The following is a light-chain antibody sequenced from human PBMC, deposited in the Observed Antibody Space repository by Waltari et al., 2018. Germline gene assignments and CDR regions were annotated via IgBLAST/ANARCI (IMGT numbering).Light chain of an antibody. Sequence: QSALTQPASVSGSPGQSITISCSGTSSDIGGFEYVAWYQQHPDKIPRLVIYDVNDRPSGVSNRCSASKSGNTASLTILGLQAEDEADYYCSSYSSRDTLVFGGGTKVSVL. V-gene: IGLV2-14*03. J-gene: IGLJ1*01. CDR1: SSDIGGFEY. CDR3: SSYSSRDTLV. CDR2: DVN.